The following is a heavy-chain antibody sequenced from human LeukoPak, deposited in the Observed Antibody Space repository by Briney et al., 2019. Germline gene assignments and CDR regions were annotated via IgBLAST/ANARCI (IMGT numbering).Heavy chain of an antibody. V-gene: IGHV4-34*01. J-gene: IGHJ6*02. Sequence: SETPSLTCAVYGGSFSGYYWSWIRQPPGKGLEWIGEINHSGSTNYNPSLKSRVTISVDTSKNQFSLKLSSVTAADTAVYYCARGPSDVWGQGTTVTVSS. CDR1: GGSFSGYY. CDR3: ARGPSDV. CDR2: INHSGST.